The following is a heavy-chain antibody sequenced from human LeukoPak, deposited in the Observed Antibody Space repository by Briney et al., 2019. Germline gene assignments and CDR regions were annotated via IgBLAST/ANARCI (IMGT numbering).Heavy chain of an antibody. CDR2: IRYDGSNK. J-gene: IGHJ4*02. CDR1: GFTFSSYG. D-gene: IGHD1-26*01. CDR3: AKESQLSYSGTFYIDY. Sequence: GRSLRLSCAASGFTFSSYGMHWVRQAPGKGLEWVAFIRYDGSNKYYADSVKGRFTISRDSSKNTLYLQMNSLRAEDTAVYYCAKESQLSYSGTFYIDYWGQGTLVTVSS. V-gene: IGHV3-30*02.